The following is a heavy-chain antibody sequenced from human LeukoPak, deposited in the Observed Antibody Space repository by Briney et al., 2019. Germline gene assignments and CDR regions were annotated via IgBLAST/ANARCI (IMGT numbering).Heavy chain of an antibody. CDR2: ISGSGGST. J-gene: IGHJ4*02. V-gene: IGHV3-23*01. CDR1: GFPFSSYA. CDR3: AKDGAPGCRLGELSN. D-gene: IGHD3-16*02. Sequence: GSLRLSCAASGFPFSSYAMSWVRQAPGKGLEWVSAISGSGGSTYYADSVKGRFTISRDNSKNTLYLQMNSLRAEDTAVYYCAKDGAPGCRLGELSNWGQGTLVSVSS.